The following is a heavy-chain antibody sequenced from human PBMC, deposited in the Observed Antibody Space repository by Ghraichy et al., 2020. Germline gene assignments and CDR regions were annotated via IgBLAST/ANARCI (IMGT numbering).Heavy chain of an antibody. Sequence: GESLNISCAASGFTFNKFWMYWVRQAPGKGLVWVSRIDSDGSSTSYADSVKGRFTISRDNAKNTLNLQMNSLRAEDTAVYYCARAIWFGELVDYWGQGTLVTVSS. D-gene: IGHD3-10*01. CDR3: ARAIWFGELVDY. CDR1: GFTFNKFW. V-gene: IGHV3-74*01. J-gene: IGHJ4*02. CDR2: IDSDGSST.